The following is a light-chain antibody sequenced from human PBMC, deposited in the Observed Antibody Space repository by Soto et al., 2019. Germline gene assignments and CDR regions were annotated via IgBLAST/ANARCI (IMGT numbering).Light chain of an antibody. CDR1: SSDVGGYNY. Sequence: QSVLTQPRSVSGSPGQSVTISCTGTSSDVGGYNYVSWYQQHPGKAPKLMIYEVSKRPSGVPDRFSGSKSGNTASVAISGLQAEDEADYDCCSYAGNYTLIFGGGTKLTVL. CDR3: CSYAGNYTLI. V-gene: IGLV2-11*01. CDR2: EVS. J-gene: IGLJ2*01.